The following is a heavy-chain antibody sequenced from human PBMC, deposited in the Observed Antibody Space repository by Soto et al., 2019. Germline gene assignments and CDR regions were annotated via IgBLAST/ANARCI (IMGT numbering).Heavy chain of an antibody. J-gene: IGHJ4*02. Sequence: EVKLLESGGGLVQPGGSLRLSCAASGFTFNNFAINWVRQAPGKGLEWVSGLSGSGVSTYYADSVKGRFTISRDNSKNTLYLQMNSLRAEDTAVYYCARRNSSSWYGEFDYWGQGTLVTVSS. CDR3: ARRNSSSWYGEFDY. D-gene: IGHD6-13*01. CDR2: LSGSGVST. V-gene: IGHV3-23*01. CDR1: GFTFNNFA.